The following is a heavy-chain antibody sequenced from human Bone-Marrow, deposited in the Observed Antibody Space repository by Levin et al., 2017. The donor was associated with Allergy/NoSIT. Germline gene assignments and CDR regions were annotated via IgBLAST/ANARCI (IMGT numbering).Heavy chain of an antibody. CDR1: GFTFSSYS. CDR2: ISSSSSYI. Sequence: GGSLRLSCAASGFTFSSYSMNWVRQAPGKGLEWVSSISSSSSYIYYADSVKGRFTISRDNAKNSLYLQMNSLRAEDTAVYYCARDGGISGDIVVVVAALYYDYGMDVWGQGTTVTVSS. D-gene: IGHD2-15*01. J-gene: IGHJ6*02. V-gene: IGHV3-21*01. CDR3: ARDGGISGDIVVVVAALYYDYGMDV.